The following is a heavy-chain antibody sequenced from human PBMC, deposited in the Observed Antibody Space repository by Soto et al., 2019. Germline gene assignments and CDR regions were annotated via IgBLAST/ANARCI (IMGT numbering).Heavy chain of an antibody. D-gene: IGHD1-1*01. J-gene: IGHJ3*01. CDR3: ATWHEREHAYDV. Sequence: DVQLVESGEGLIQPGESLRLSCAAFGFTIRGKKYVAWVRQAPGKGLEWVSALYDLDGSFYAASVKGRFTTSSDSSKTTVYLQMNDLRPDDTAVYYCATWHEREHAYDVWGQGTTVTVSS. CDR2: LYDLDGS. V-gene: IGHV3-53*01. CDR1: GFTIRGKKY.